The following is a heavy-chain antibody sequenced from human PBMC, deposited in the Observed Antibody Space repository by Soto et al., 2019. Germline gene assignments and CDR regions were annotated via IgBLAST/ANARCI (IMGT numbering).Heavy chain of an antibody. V-gene: IGHV3-21*01. Sequence: EVQVVESGGGLVQPGGSLRLSCSFTFSMYSMNWVRQAPGKGLEWVASISSGGTYIKYADSVKGRFTISRDNAKNSVSLQMNSLRVEGTAVYFWTRDQGGSYDSLFEPWGQGTLVTVSS. D-gene: IGHD1-26*01. J-gene: IGHJ5*02. CDR2: ISSGGTYI. CDR3: TRDQGGSYDSLFEP. CDR1: FTFSMYS.